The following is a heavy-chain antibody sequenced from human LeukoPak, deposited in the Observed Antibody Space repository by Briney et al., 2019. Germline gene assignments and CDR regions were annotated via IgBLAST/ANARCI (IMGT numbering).Heavy chain of an antibody. Sequence: GSVKVSCKASGYTFTSYGISWVRQAPGQGLEWMGWISAYNGNTNYAQKLQGRVTMTTDTSTSTAYMELRSLRSDDTAVYYCARRGQVAGRGGGYYYYYMDVWGKGTTVTVSS. V-gene: IGHV1-18*01. J-gene: IGHJ6*03. CDR1: GYTFTSYG. CDR2: ISAYNGNT. D-gene: IGHD6-19*01. CDR3: ARRGQVAGRGGGYYYYYMDV.